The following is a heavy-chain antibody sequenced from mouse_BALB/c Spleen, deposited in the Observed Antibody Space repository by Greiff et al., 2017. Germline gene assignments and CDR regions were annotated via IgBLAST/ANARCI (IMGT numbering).Heavy chain of an antibody. D-gene: IGHD1-1*01. CDR2: ISRGSSTI. CDR3: AREGGNYWYFDV. Sequence: EVQGVESGGGLVQPGGSRKLSCAASGFTFSSFGMHWVRQAPEKGLEWVAYISRGSSTIYYADTVKGRFTISRDNPKNTLFLQMTSLRSEDTAMYCCAREGGNYWYFDVWGAGTTVTVSS. J-gene: IGHJ1*01. CDR1: GFTFSSFG. V-gene: IGHV5-17*02.